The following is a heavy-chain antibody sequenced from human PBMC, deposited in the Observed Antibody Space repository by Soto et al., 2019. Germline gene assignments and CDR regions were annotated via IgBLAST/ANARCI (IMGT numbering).Heavy chain of an antibody. Sequence: SETLSLTCSVSGAALNSGNYYWSWIRQVPGKGLEWIGHIYVTGTVDYNPSLRDRITISQDTSERQFSLNLRLVTAADTAVYYCARLRIATNNYKWFDPWGQGTLVTVSS. D-gene: IGHD2-21*01. CDR3: ARLRIATNNYKWFDP. J-gene: IGHJ5*02. V-gene: IGHV4-31*03. CDR2: IYVTGTV. CDR1: GAALNSGNYY.